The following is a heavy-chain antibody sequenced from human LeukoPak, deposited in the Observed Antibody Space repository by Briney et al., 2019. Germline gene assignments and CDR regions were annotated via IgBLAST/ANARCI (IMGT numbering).Heavy chain of an antibody. CDR1: AVTFSSYA. V-gene: IGHV3-30*04. J-gene: IGHJ4*02. Sequence: GRSLRLSCPASAVTFSSYAMHWVRQAPGKGLEWVAVISYDGSNKYYADSVKGRFTISRDNSKNTLYLQMNSLRAEDTVVYYCAREVYSYGYIDYWGQGTLVTVSS. D-gene: IGHD5-18*01. CDR3: AREVYSYGYIDY. CDR2: ISYDGSNK.